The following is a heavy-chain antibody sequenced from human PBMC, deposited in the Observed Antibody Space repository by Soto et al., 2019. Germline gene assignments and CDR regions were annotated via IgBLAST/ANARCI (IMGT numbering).Heavy chain of an antibody. CDR1: GFTLSAYS. V-gene: IGHV3-21*06. CDR3: ARESEDLTSNFDY. CDR2: ISSTTNYI. Sequence: GGSLRLSCAASGFTLSAYSMNWVRQAPGKGLEWVSSISSTTNYIYYGDSMKGRFTISRDNAKNSLYLEMNSLRAEDTAVYYCARESEDLTSNFDYWGQGTLVTVSS. J-gene: IGHJ4*02.